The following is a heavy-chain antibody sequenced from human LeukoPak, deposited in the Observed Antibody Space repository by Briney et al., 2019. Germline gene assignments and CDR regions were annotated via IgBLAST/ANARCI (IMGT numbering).Heavy chain of an antibody. CDR3: ARYSGLGVPDY. J-gene: IGHJ4*02. D-gene: IGHD2-21*01. Sequence: SQTLSLTFAISGDSVSSKSAAWNWIRQSPLRGLEWVGRKYYTSKWTNGYAVSLRGRITINPDTSKNQSSLLLNSVTPEDTAVYYCARYSGLGVPDYWGQGTLVTVSS. V-gene: IGHV6-1*01. CDR2: KYYTSKWTN. CDR1: GDSVSSKSAA.